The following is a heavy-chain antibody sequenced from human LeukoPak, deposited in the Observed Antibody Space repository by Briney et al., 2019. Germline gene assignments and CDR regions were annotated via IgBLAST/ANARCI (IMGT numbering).Heavy chain of an antibody. CDR1: GFTFSSYA. CDR2: VSGSGGST. V-gene: IGHV3-23*01. J-gene: IGHJ4*02. Sequence: PGGSLRLSCAASGFTFSSYAMSWVRQAPGKGLEWVSAVSGSGGSTYYADSVKGRFTISRDNSKNTLYLQMNSLRAEDTAVYYCAKAGVVWIQLEDYWGQGTLVTVSS. CDR3: AKAGVVWIQLEDY. D-gene: IGHD5-18*01.